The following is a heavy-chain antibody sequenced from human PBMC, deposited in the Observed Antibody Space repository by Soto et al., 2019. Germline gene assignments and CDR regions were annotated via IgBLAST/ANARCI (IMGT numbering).Heavy chain of an antibody. V-gene: IGHV3-30*18. J-gene: IGHJ4*01. D-gene: IGHD3-10*01. Sequence: GGSLRLSCAASGFTFSSYGLHWVRQAPCKGLEGLAIISYDGSNKYYADSVKGRFTISRDNFTNRLYLQMNSLRAEDTAVYYCAKGPPPYDYAHFDYLAHGTLVTVSS. CDR2: ISYDGSNK. CDR1: GFTFSSYG. CDR3: AKGPPPYDYAHFDY.